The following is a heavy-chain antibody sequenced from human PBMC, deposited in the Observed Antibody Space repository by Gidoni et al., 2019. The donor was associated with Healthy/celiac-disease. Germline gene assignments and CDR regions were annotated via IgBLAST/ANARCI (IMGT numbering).Heavy chain of an antibody. V-gene: IGHV3-33*01. D-gene: IGHD5-12*01. CDR3: ARDGGYDGALDY. CDR2: IWYDGSNK. CDR1: GFTFSNYG. Sequence: QVQLVESGGGVVQPGRSLRLSCAASGFTFSNYGMQWVRQAPGKGLEWVALIWYDGSNKYYADSVKGRFTISRDDSKNTLYLQMSSLRAEDTAVYYCARDGGYDGALDYWGQGTLVTVSS. J-gene: IGHJ4*02.